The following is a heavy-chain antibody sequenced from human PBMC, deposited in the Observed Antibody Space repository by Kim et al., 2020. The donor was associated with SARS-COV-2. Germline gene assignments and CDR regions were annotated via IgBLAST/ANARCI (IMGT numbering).Heavy chain of an antibody. CDR3: ARGVTGDYWYFDI. CDR2: INHFGST. Sequence: SETLSLTCAVYGGSLPGSFWTWIRQPPGQGLEWIGEINHFGSTNYNPSLKSRVTISVDTSKNQFSLRQTSMTAADTAVYYCARGVTGDYWYFDIWGRGTLVTVSS. J-gene: IGHJ2*01. D-gene: IGHD2-21*02. V-gene: IGHV4-34*01. CDR1: GGSLPGSF.